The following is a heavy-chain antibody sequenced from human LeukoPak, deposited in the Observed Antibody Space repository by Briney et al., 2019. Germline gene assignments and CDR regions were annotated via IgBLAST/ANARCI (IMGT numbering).Heavy chain of an antibody. CDR3: ARGAAEMATIRHTIDY. CDR1: GFTFSSYS. Sequence: PGGSLRLSCAASGFTFSSYSINWVRQAPGKGLEWVSSISSSSSYIYYADSVKGRFTISRDNAKNSLYLQMNSLRAEDTAVYYCARGAAEMATIRHTIDYWGQGTLVTVSS. J-gene: IGHJ4*02. CDR2: ISSSSSYI. D-gene: IGHD5-24*01. V-gene: IGHV3-21*01.